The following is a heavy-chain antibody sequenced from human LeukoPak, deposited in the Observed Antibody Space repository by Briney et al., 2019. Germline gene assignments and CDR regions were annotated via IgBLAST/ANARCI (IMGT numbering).Heavy chain of an antibody. V-gene: IGHV4-39*01. Sequence: SETLSLTCSVSGGSISRNTHYCGWIRQPPGKGLEWIGSIHYSGSTYYNPSIKSRVTISVDTYKNQCSLKLPSVPAADTAVYYCARHNLLPPLLKLLRKPGWFDPWGQGTLVTVSS. CDR3: ARHNLLPPLLKLLRKPGWFDP. J-gene: IGHJ5*02. D-gene: IGHD3-22*01. CDR1: GGSISRNTHY. CDR2: IHYSGST.